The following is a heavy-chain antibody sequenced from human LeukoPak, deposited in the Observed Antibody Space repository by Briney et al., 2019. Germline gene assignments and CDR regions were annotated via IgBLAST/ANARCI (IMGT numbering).Heavy chain of an antibody. CDR1: GGSISSNNW. Sequence: PSGALSLTCAVSGGSISSNNWWSWVRQPPGKGLEWIGEIYHSGSTDYNPSLESRVTISVDKSKNQFSLKLSSVTAADTAVYYCATASSANYYYFDYWGQGTLVTVSS. D-gene: IGHD1-26*01. J-gene: IGHJ4*02. V-gene: IGHV4-4*02. CDR2: IYHSGST. CDR3: ATASSANYYYFDY.